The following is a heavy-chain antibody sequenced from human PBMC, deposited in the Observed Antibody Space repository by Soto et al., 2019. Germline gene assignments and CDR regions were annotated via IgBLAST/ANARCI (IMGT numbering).Heavy chain of an antibody. CDR3: ARDQATTAGTFDY. V-gene: IGHV3-30-3*01. CDR2: ISYDGTNK. Sequence: QVQLVESGGGVVQPGRSLRLSCAASGFTFSSYAMHWVRQAPGKGLEWVAVISYDGTNKYYAESVTGRFTISRDNSKNTLFLQMNSLRAEDTAVYYCARDQATTAGTFDYWGQGTLVTVSS. CDR1: GFTFSSYA. J-gene: IGHJ4*02. D-gene: IGHD6-13*01.